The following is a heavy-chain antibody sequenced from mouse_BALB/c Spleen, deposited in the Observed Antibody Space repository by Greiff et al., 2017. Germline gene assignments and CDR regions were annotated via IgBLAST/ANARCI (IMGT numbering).Heavy chain of an antibody. CDR1: GYSFTGYY. CDR2: ISCYNGAT. Sequence: LVQTGASVKISCKASGYSFTGYYMHWVKQSHGKSLEWIGYISCYNGATSYNQKFTGKATFTVDTSSSTAYMQFNSLTSEDSAVYYCARESDGYYFYAMDYWGQGTSVTVSS. J-gene: IGHJ4*01. V-gene: IGHV1S34*01. CDR3: ARESDGYYFYAMDY. D-gene: IGHD2-3*01.